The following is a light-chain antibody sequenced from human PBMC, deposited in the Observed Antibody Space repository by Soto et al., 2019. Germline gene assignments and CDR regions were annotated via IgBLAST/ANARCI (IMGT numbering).Light chain of an antibody. CDR3: QQYNSWPPIT. Sequence: EIVITQSPDTVSVSLGERATLSCRASHSVSNNLAWYQQKPGQGPRLLIYGASTRATGIPARFSGSGSGTDFTLTISSLQSEDFATYYCQQYNSWPPITFGQGTRLEIK. J-gene: IGKJ5*01. CDR2: GAS. CDR1: HSVSNN. V-gene: IGKV3-15*01.